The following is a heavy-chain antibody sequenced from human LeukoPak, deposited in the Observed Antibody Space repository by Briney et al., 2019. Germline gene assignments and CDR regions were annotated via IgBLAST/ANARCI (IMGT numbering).Heavy chain of an antibody. CDR1: GYTFTSYY. V-gene: IGHV1-46*01. Sequence: ASVKVSCKASGYTFTSYYMHWVRQAPGQGLEWMGMINPSGGSTSYAQKFQGRVTMTRDTSTSTVYMELSSLRSEDTAVYYCARGGETTTSLYYYGMDVWGQGTTVTVSS. CDR3: ARGGETTTSLYYYGMDV. D-gene: IGHD3-16*01. CDR2: INPSGGST. J-gene: IGHJ6*02.